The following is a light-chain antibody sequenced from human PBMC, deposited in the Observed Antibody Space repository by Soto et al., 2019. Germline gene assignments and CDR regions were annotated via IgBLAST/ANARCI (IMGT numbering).Light chain of an antibody. CDR1: SSDVGGYNY. V-gene: IGLV2-11*01. J-gene: IGLJ1*01. CDR3: CSYAGSYTFGV. CDR2: DVS. Sequence: QSALTQPRSVSGSPGQSVTISCTGTSSDVGGYNYVSCYQQHPGKAPKLMIYDVSKRPSGVLDRFSGSKSGNTASLTISGLQAEDEADYYCCSYAGSYTFGVFGTGTKLTVL.